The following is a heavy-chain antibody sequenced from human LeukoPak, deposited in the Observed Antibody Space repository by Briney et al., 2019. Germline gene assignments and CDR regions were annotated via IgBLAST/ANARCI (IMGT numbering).Heavy chain of an antibody. D-gene: IGHD5-18*01. Sequence: SQTLSLTCTVSGASISSGDYYWSWIRQHPGKGLEWIGYIYSSGSTYYSPSLKGRITISLDTSETQFSLKLTSVTAADTAMYYCAIGRGYSYGPSDYWGLGTLVTVSS. V-gene: IGHV4-31*03. CDR3: AIGRGYSYGPSDY. CDR2: IYSSGST. CDR1: GASISSGDYY. J-gene: IGHJ4*02.